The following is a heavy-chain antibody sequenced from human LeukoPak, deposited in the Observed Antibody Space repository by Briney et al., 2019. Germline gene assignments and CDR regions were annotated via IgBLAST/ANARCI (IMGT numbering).Heavy chain of an antibody. J-gene: IGHJ4*02. V-gene: IGHV3-53*01. Sequence: GGSLRLSCAASGFTVSSNYMNWVRQAPGKGLEWVSVFYSGGNTYYADSVKGRFTISRDNAKNSLYLQMNSLRAEDTAVYYCARAAAGNIDYWGQGTLVTVSS. CDR1: GFTVSSNY. CDR3: ARAAAGNIDY. CDR2: FYSGGNT. D-gene: IGHD6-13*01.